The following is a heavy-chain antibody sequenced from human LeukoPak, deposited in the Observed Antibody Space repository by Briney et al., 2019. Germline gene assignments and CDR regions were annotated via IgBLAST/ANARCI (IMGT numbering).Heavy chain of an antibody. CDR2: INSDGRST. D-gene: IGHD2-15*01. CDR1: GFTFSSYW. Sequence: GGSLRLSCAASGFTFSSYWMHWVRHAPGKGLVWVSRINSDGRSTNYADSVKGRFTISRDNAKNTLYLQMNSLRAEDTAVYYCATSTYCSGGSCYSRTFQYWGQGTLVTVSS. CDR3: ATSTYCSGGSCYSRTFQY. V-gene: IGHV3-74*01. J-gene: IGHJ4*02.